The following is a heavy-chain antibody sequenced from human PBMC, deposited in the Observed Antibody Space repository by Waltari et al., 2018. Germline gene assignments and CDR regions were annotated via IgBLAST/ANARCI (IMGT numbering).Heavy chain of an antibody. CDR2: ISSSSSTI. V-gene: IGHV3-48*01. CDR3: ARDKPNSGTTNFIDY. D-gene: IGHD1-1*01. CDR1: GFTFSSYS. J-gene: IGHJ4*02. Sequence: EVQLVESGGGLVQPGGSLRLSCAASGFTFSSYSMNWVRQAPGKGLEWVSYISSSSSTIYYADALKGRFTISRDNAKNSLYLQMNSLRAEDTAVYYCARDKPNSGTTNFIDYWGQGTLVTVSS.